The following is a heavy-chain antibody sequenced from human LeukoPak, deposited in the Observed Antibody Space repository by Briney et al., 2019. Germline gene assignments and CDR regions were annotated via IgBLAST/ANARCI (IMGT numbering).Heavy chain of an antibody. V-gene: IGHV4-31*03. CDR2: IYYSGST. CDR1: GGPISSGGYY. CDR3: ARGSYGFLAAADSSFDP. D-gene: IGHD6-13*01. J-gene: IGHJ5*02. Sequence: PSQTLSLTCTVFGGPISSGGYYWSWIRQHPGKGLEWIGYIYYSGSTYYNPSLKSRVTISVDTSKNQFSLKLSSVTAADTAVYYCARGSYGFLAAADSSFDPWGQGTLVTVSS.